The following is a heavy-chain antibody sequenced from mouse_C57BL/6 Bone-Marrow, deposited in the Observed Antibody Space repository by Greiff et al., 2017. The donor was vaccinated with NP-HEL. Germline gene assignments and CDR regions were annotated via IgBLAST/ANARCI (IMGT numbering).Heavy chain of an antibody. J-gene: IGHJ4*01. D-gene: IGHD3-2*01. Sequence: QVQLQQSGPGLVQPSQSLSITCTVSGFSLTSYGVHWVRQSPGKGLEWLGVIWRGGSTDYNAAFMSRLSITKDNSKSQVFFKMNSLQADDTAIYYCAKKETAPYYYAMDYWGQGTSVTVSS. CDR1: GFSLTSYG. CDR2: IWRGGST. CDR3: AKKETAPYYYAMDY. V-gene: IGHV2-5*01.